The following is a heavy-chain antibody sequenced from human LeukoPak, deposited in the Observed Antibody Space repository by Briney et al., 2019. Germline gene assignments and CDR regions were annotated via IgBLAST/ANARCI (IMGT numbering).Heavy chain of an antibody. CDR2: TSYDGSNK. CDR1: GFTFSNYA. J-gene: IGHJ4*02. CDR3: ASGVPAAIY. D-gene: IGHD2-2*01. Sequence: PGRSLRLSCAASGFTFSNYAMHWVRQAPGKGLEWVAVTSYDGSNKDYADSVKGRFTISRDNSKNTLYLQMNSLRVEDTALYYCASGVPAAIYWGQGTLVTVSS. V-gene: IGHV3-30-3*01.